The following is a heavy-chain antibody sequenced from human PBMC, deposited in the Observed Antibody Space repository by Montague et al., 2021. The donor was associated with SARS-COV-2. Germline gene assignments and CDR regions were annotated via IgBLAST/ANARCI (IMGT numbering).Heavy chain of an antibody. J-gene: IGHJ5*02. V-gene: IGHV4-4*02. CDR1: GGSISSNNW. CDR3: ARLGVVPSPRTFDP. Sequence: SETLSLICEVYGGSISSNNWWIWVRQSPGKGLEWIGETYHSGSTNYNPSLRSRVTISVDKSKNQFSLKVYSVSAADTAVYYCARLGVVPSPRTFDPWGQGTLVTVSS. CDR2: TYHSGST. D-gene: IGHD3-10*01.